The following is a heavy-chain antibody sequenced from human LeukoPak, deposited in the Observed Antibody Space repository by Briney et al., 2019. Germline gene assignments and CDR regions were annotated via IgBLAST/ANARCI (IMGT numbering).Heavy chain of an antibody. CDR2: INPDGSET. D-gene: IGHD2/OR15-2a*01. CDR1: GFTFNTYW. V-gene: IGHV3-7*01. CDR3: TRDGGHSTDFDY. Sequence: GGSLRLSCAASGFTFNTYWMNWARQAPGKGLEWVANINPDGSETYYVDSVKGRFTISRDNAKNLLYLQMNSLRAEDTAVYYCTRDGGHSTDFDYWGQGTLVTVSS. J-gene: IGHJ4*02.